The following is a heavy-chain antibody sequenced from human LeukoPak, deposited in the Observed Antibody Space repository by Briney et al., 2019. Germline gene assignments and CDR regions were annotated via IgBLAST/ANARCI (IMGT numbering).Heavy chain of an antibody. V-gene: IGHV3-23*01. CDR1: GFTFSSYA. CDR3: AKDLSDIVVVVAATGFDY. D-gene: IGHD2-15*01. J-gene: IGHJ4*02. CDR2: ISGSGGST. Sequence: GGSLRLSCAASGFTFSSYAMSWVRQAPGKGLEWVSAISGSGGSTYYADSVKGRFTISRDNSKNTLYLQMNSLRAEDTAVYYCAKDLSDIVVVVAATGFDYWGQGTLVTVPS.